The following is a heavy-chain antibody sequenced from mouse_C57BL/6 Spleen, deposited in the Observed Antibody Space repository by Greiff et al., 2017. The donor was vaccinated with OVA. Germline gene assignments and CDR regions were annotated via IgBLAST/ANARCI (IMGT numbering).Heavy chain of an antibody. Sequence: DVKLQESGPGLVKPSQSLSLTCSVTGYSITSGYYWNWIRQFPGNKLAWMGYISYDGSNNYNPSLKNRISITRDTSKNQFFLKLNSVTTEDTATYYCAREGRDYDGGRFAYWGQGTLVTVSA. J-gene: IGHJ3*01. CDR3: AREGRDYDGGRFAY. D-gene: IGHD2-4*01. V-gene: IGHV3-6*01. CDR2: ISYDGSN. CDR1: GYSITSGYY.